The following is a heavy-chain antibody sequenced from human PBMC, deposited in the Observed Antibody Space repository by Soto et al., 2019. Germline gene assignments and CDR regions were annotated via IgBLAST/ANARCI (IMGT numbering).Heavy chain of an antibody. J-gene: IGHJ6*03. CDR2: INPNSGGT. CDR1: GYTFTGYY. Sequence: ASVKVSCKASGYTFTGYYMHWVRQAPGQGLEWMGWINPNSGGTNYAQKFQGWVTMTRDTSISTAYMELSRLRSDDTAVYYCARVARYCCITSCYAWNYMDVWCKGTTVTVSS. CDR3: ARVARYCCITSCYAWNYMDV. D-gene: IGHD2-2*01. V-gene: IGHV1-2*04.